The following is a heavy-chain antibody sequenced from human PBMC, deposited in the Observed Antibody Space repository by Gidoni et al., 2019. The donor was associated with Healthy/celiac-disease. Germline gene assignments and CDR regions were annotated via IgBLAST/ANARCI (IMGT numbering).Heavy chain of an antibody. CDR2: ISAYNGKT. CDR3: ARGGEYYYDSSGQYGAFDI. D-gene: IGHD3-22*01. J-gene: IGHJ3*02. Sequence: QVQLVQSGAEVKKPGASVKVSCKASGYTFTSYGISWVGQATGQGLEWRGWISAYNGKTNYAQKLQGRVTRTTDTSTSTAYMELRSLRSDDTAVYYCARGGEYYYDSSGQYGAFDIWGQGTMVTVSS. CDR1: GYTFTSYG. V-gene: IGHV1-18*01.